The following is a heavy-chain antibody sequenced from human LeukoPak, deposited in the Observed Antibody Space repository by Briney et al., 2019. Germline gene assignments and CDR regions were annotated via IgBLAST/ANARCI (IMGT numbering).Heavy chain of an antibody. V-gene: IGHV4-59*01. D-gene: IGHD3-22*01. CDR2: IYYSGST. J-gene: IGHJ4*02. Sequence: SETLSLTCTVSGGSISSYYWNWIRQPPGKGLEWIGYIYYSGSTNYNPSLKSRVTISVDTSKNQFSLKLSSVTAADTAVYYCARGADSSGYYSIFYFDYWGQGTPVTVSS. CDR1: GGSISSYY. CDR3: ARGADSSGYYSIFYFDY.